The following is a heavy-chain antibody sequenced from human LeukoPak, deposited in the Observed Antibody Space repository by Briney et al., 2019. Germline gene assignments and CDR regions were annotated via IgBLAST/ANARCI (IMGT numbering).Heavy chain of an antibody. D-gene: IGHD5-12*01. CDR2: VHLSDSDT. CDR3: ARPFSGYDLEY. V-gene: IGHV5-51*01. J-gene: IGHJ4*02. CDR1: GYRFTSYW. Sequence: GESLKISCKCSGYRFTSYWIGWVRQMPGKGLEWMGIVHLSDSDTRYSPSFQGHVTVSAGKPISTAYLQWSSRKASDTAMYYCARPFSGYDLEYWGQGTLVTVSS.